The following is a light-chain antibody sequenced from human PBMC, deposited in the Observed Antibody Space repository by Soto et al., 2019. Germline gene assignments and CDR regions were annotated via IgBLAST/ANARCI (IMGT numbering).Light chain of an antibody. CDR2: AAS. V-gene: IGKV1-39*01. J-gene: IGKJ1*01. Sequence: DIEMTQSPSSLSASVSETITITCRASQSISSSLNWFQHSPGQPPKLLLFAASNLHAGVPPRFSGSGSGTSFSLTIRSLQPEDFATYYCQQSFNLPRTFGPGTRVEFK. CDR1: QSISSS. CDR3: QQSFNLPRT.